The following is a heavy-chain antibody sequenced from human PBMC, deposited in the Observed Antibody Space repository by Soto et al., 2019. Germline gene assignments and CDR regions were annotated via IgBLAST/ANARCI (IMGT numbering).Heavy chain of an antibody. CDR1: GGSISSYY. CDR2: IYHTGRS. Sequence: PSETLSLTCTVSGGSISSYYWNWIRQPPGKGLEWIGYIYHTGRSSYNPSLTSRVTMSVDKSKNQFSLKLTSVTAADTAVYYCARVEVPESSSWHPCDPWGQGTLVTVSS. J-gene: IGHJ5*02. V-gene: IGHV4-59*12. D-gene: IGHD6-13*01. CDR3: ARVEVPESSSWHPCDP.